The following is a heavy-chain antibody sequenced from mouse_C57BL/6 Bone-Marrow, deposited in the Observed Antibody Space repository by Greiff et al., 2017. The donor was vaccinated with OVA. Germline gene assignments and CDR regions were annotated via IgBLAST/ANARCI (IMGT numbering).Heavy chain of an antibody. D-gene: IGHD1-1*01. V-gene: IGHV1-42*01. CDR3: ASYYTTGRDY. J-gene: IGHJ2*01. CDR2: INPSTGGT. CDR1: GYSFTGYY. Sequence: EVQLQQSGPELVKPGASVKISCKASGYSFTGYYMNWVKQSPEKSLEWIGEINPSTGGTTYNQKFKAKATLTVDKSSSTAYMQLKSLTSEDSAVYYCASYYTTGRDYWGQGTTLTVSS.